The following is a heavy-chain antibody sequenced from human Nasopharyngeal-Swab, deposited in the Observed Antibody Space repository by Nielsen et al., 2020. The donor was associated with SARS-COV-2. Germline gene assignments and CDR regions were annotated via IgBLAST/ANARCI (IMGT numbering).Heavy chain of an antibody. Sequence: SETLSLTCAVYGGSFSGYSWAWIRQPPGRGLEWIGEINYSGSTKYNPSVQSRVNIFIDTSKNHFSLRLGSVTAADTAVYYCARMDKSWYFDYWGQGTLVTVSS. CDR2: INYSGST. CDR3: ARMDKSWYFDY. D-gene: IGHD3-10*01. CDR1: GGSFSGYS. V-gene: IGHV4-34*01. J-gene: IGHJ4*02.